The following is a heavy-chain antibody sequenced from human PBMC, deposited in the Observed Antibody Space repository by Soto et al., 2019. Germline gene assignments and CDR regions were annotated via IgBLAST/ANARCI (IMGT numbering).Heavy chain of an antibody. CDR1: GGTFSSYA. CDR2: IIPIFGTA. D-gene: IGHD3-22*01. V-gene: IGHV1-69*06. J-gene: IGHJ4*02. Sequence: SVTVSCTASGGTFSSYAISWVRQAPGQGLEWMGGIIPIFGTANYAQKFQGRVTITADKSTSTAYMELSSLRSEDTAVYYCARDADTYYYDSSGYYNDYWGQGTLVTVSS. CDR3: ARDADTYYYDSSGYYNDY.